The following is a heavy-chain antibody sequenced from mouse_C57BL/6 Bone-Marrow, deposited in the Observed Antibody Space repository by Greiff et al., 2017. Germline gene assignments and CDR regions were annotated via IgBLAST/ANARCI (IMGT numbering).Heavy chain of an antibody. CDR1: GFTFSSYG. Sequence: EVKVVESGGDLVKPGGSLKLSCAASGFTFSSYGMSWVRQTPDKRLEWVATISSGGSYTYYPDSVKGRFTISRDNAKNTLYLQMSSLKSEDTAMYYCARRYYYGSSSNFDYWGQGTTLTVSS. D-gene: IGHD1-1*01. CDR3: ARRYYYGSSSNFDY. CDR2: ISSGGSYT. J-gene: IGHJ2*01. V-gene: IGHV5-6*02.